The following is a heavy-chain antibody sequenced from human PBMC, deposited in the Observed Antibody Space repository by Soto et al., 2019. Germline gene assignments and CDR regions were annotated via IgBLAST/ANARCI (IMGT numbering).Heavy chain of an antibody. CDR3: ARGRYGPGTQIYYYYGMDV. CDR2: IIPILGIA. D-gene: IGHD6-13*01. Sequence: GASVKVSCKASGGTFSSYTISWVRQAPGQGLERMGRIIPILGIANYAQKFQGRVTIAADKSTSTAYMELSSLRSEDTAVYYCARGRYGPGTQIYYYYGMDVWGQGTTVTVSS. V-gene: IGHV1-69*02. CDR1: GGTFSSYT. J-gene: IGHJ6*02.